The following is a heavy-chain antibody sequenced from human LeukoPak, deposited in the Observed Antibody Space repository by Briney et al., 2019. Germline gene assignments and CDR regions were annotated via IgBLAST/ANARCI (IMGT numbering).Heavy chain of an antibody. D-gene: IGHD3-22*01. V-gene: IGHV3-33*01. CDR3: ARGDYDSSGYLFDY. Sequence: PGGSLRLSCAASGFTFSSYGMHWVRQAPGKGLEWVAVIWYDGSNKYYADSVKGRFTISRDNSKNTLYLQMNSLRAEDTAVYYCARGDYDSSGYLFDYWGQGTLSTSPQ. CDR2: IWYDGSNK. J-gene: IGHJ4*02. CDR1: GFTFSSYG.